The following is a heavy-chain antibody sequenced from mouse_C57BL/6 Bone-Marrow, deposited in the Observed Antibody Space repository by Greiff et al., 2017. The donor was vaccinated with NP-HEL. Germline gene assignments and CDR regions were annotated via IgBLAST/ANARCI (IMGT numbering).Heavy chain of an antibody. CDR1: GYSITSGYY. D-gene: IGHD2-2*01. Sequence: DVKLQESGPGLVKPSQSLSLTCSVTGYSITSGYYWNWIRQFPGNKLEWMGYISYDGSNNYNPSLKNRIPITRDTSKNQFFLKLNSVTTEDTATCYCARDGYYFDYWGQGTTLTVSS. J-gene: IGHJ2*01. CDR2: ISYDGSN. V-gene: IGHV3-6*01. CDR3: ARDGYYFDY.